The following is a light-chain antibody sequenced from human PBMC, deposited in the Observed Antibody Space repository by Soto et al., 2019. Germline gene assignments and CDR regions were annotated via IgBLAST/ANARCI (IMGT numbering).Light chain of an antibody. CDR2: GAS. CDR3: HQYDSSPPWT. CDR1: QSVSSN. V-gene: IGKV3-15*01. Sequence: EIVMTQSPGTLSVSPGERATLSCRASQSVSSNLAWYQQKPGQQPRLLIYGASTRATGIPARFSGSGSGTEFTLTISSLKSEDFAVYYCHQYDSSPPWTFGQGTKVEIK. J-gene: IGKJ1*01.